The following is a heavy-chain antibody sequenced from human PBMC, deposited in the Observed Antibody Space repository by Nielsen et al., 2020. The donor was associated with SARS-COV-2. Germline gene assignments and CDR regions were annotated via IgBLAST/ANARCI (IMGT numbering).Heavy chain of an antibody. J-gene: IGHJ6*02. CDR3: AKGGDSTSCYQGCYYGMDV. D-gene: IGHD2-2*01. V-gene: IGHV3-30*18. CDR1: GFTFSSYG. CDR2: ISYDGSNK. Sequence: GGSLRLSCAASGFTFSSYGMHWVRQAPGKGLEWVAVISYDGSNKYYADSVKGRFTISRDNSKNTLYLQMNSLRAEDTAVYYCAKGGDSTSCYQGCYYGMDVWGQGTTVTVSS.